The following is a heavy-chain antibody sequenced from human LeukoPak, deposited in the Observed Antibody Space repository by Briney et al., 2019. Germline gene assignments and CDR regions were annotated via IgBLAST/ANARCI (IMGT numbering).Heavy chain of an antibody. J-gene: IGHJ3*02. CDR3: ARPGRYGYLAGSGGLGFDI. V-gene: IGHV4-59*08. D-gene: IGHD5-18*01. Sequence: RSSETLSLTCTVSGGSISSYYWSWIRQPPGKGLESIGYIYYSGSTNYNPSLKSRVTISVDTSKNQFSLKLSSVTAADTAVYYCARPGRYGYLAGSGGLGFDIWGQGTMVTVSS. CDR2: IYYSGST. CDR1: GGSISSYY.